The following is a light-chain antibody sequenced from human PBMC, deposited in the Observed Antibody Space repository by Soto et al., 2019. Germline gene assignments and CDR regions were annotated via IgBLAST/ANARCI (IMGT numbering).Light chain of an antibody. CDR1: SSDVGTYNL. V-gene: IGLV2-23*02. Sequence: HSVLTQPGSESGSPGQSVTISCSGTSSDVGTYNLVSWYQQYPGKAPRLMIYEVTKRPSGVSNRFSGSKSGNTVSLTISGLQPEDEADYYCCSYAGSSSSIFGTGTKVTVL. J-gene: IGLJ1*01. CDR3: CSYAGSSSSI. CDR2: EVT.